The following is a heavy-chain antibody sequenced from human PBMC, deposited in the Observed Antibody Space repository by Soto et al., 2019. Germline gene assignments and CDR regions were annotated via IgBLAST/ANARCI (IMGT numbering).Heavy chain of an antibody. V-gene: IGHV3-30*18. Sequence: VQLLESGGGLIQPGGSLRLSCAASGFTFSYGIHWLRQAPGKGLEWVAYITYDSSNKFYGDSVKGRFTISRDNSKSTQFLQMNSRRAEDTAVYHCAKLVIGYCSGNTCDDYWGQGTLVAVAS. D-gene: IGHD2-15*01. CDR1: GFTFSYG. CDR3: AKLVIGYCSGNTCDDY. J-gene: IGHJ4*02. CDR2: ITYDSSNK.